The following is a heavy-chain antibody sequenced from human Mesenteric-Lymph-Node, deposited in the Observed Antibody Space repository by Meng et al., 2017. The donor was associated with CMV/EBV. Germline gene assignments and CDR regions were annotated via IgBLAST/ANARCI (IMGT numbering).Heavy chain of an antibody. D-gene: IGHD1-26*01. CDR3: ITDLVGARYYYYGMDV. Sequence: GGSLRLSCAASGFTFSNAWMSWVRQAPGKGLEWVGHIKSKTDGGTTDYAAPVKGRFIISRDDSKNTLYLQMNSLKTEDTAVYYCITDLVGARYYYYGMDVWGQGTTVTVSS. CDR2: IKSKTDGGTT. V-gene: IGHV3-15*01. J-gene: IGHJ6*02. CDR1: GFTFSNAW.